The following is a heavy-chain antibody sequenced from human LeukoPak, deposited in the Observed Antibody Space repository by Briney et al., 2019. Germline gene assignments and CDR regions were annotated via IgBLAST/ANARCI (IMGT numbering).Heavy chain of an antibody. D-gene: IGHD3-22*01. CDR2: ISGSGGST. J-gene: IGHJ4*02. Sequence: QSGGSLRLSCAASGFTFSSYAMSWVRQAPGKGLEWVSAISGSGGSTYYADSVKGRFTISRDNSKNTLYLQMNSLGAKDTAVYYCAKDKFGMAYYYDSSGYYSSSGFDYWGQGTLVTVSS. V-gene: IGHV3-23*01. CDR3: AKDKFGMAYYYDSSGYYSSSGFDY. CDR1: GFTFSSYA.